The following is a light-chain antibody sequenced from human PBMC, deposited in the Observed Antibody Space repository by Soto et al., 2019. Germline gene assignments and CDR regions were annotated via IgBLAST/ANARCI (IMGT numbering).Light chain of an antibody. CDR1: ESMSNC. CDR2: GAS. J-gene: IGKJ1*01. Sequence: DIQMTQSPSTLSASVGDRVTITCRASESMSNCLAWYQQKPGKAPKLLISGASSLQSGVPSRFSGSGSGTDFTLTISSLQPEDFAAYYCQQSYSQPRTFGQGTKVDIK. V-gene: IGKV1-39*01. CDR3: QQSYSQPRT.